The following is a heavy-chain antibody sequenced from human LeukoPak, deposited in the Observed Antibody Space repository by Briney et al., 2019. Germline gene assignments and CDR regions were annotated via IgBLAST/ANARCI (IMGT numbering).Heavy chain of an antibody. J-gene: IGHJ4*02. CDR3: AQWGDFDVLTGYYVPDF. CDR2: INPNDGDT. V-gene: IGHV1-2*02. CDR1: GYTFTDYY. Sequence: ASVKVSCKASGYTFTDYYMHWVRQAPGQGFEWMGWINPNDGDTNYAQKFQGRVTMTRDTSISTAHMEVSRLRSDDTAVYYCAQWGDFDVLTGYYVPDFWGQGTLVTVSS. D-gene: IGHD3-9*01.